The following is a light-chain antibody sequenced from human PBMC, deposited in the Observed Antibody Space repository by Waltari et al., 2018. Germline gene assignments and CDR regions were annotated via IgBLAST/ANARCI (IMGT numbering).Light chain of an antibody. CDR3: QSYDTSLTVV. CDR2: GST. J-gene: IGLJ3*02. CDR1: GSNIRAGSA. Sequence: QSVLPQPPSVSGAPGQTVTISCPGRGSNIRAGSAFHWYQPVPRAAPKLLIYGSTSRPLGVPDRFFGSTSGTSASLAITGLQAEDEAVYYCQSYDTSLTVVFGGGTKLTVL. V-gene: IGLV1-40*01.